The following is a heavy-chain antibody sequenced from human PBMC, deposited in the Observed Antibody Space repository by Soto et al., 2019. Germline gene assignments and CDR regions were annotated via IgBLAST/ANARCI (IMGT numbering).Heavy chain of an antibody. CDR1: GGSISSYY. CDR2: IYYSGST. J-gene: IGHJ4*02. D-gene: IGHD5-18*01. V-gene: IGHV4-59*01. CDR3: ARGFGYLDSYGYIAAALY. Sequence: PSETLSLTCTVSGGSISSYYWSWIRQPPGKGLEWIGYIYYSGSTNYNPSLKSRVTISVDTSKNQFSLKLSSVTAADTAVYYCARGFGYLDSYGYIAAALYWGQGTLVTVSS.